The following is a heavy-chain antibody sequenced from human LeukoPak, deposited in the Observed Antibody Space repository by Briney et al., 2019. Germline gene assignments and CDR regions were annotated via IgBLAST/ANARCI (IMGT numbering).Heavy chain of an antibody. J-gene: IGHJ3*02. Sequence: PSETLSLTCAVYGGSFSGYYWSWIRQPPGKGLEWIGEINHSGSTNNNPSLKSRVTISVDTSKNQFSLKLSSVTTSDTSVYYCARSLIAVAGTSDAFDIWGERKIGTVSS. CDR2: INHSGST. V-gene: IGHV4-34*01. CDR1: GGSFSGYY. CDR3: ARSLIAVAGTSDAFDI. D-gene: IGHD6-19*01.